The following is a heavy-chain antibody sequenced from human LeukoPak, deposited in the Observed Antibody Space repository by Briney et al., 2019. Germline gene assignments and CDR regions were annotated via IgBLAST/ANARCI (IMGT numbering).Heavy chain of an antibody. CDR2: IKQDGSEK. Sequence: GGSLRLSCAASGFTFSSYWMSWVRQAPGKGLEWVANIKQDGSEKYYVDSVKGRFTISRDNAKNSLYLQMNSLRAEDTAVYYCARGGSGFSGYYTLWGQGTLVTVSS. D-gene: IGHD3-22*01. CDR3: ARGGSGFSGYYTL. V-gene: IGHV3-7*01. CDR1: GFTFSSYW. J-gene: IGHJ4*02.